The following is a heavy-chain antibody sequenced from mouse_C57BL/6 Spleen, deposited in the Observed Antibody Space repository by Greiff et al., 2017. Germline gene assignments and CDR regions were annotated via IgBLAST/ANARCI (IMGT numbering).Heavy chain of an antibody. V-gene: IGHV3-6*01. D-gene: IGHD1-1*01. J-gene: IGHJ2*01. Sequence: DVQLQESGPGLVKPSQSLSLTCSVTGYSITSGYYWNWIRQFPGNKLEWMGYISYDGSNNYNPSLKNRISITLDTSKNQFFLKLNSVTTEDTATYYCARDQYYGSIHFDYWGQGTTLTVSS. CDR3: ARDQYYGSIHFDY. CDR1: GYSITSGYY. CDR2: ISYDGSN.